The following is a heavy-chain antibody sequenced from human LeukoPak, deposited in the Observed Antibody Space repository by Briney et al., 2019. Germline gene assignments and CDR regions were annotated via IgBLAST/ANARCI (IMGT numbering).Heavy chain of an antibody. Sequence: GGSLRLSCAASGFTFSSYAMSWVRQAPGKGLEWVSAINSPGGSTYYADSVKGRFTISRDNSKNTLYLQMNSLRAEDTALYYCARDKSSGYYYFDYWGQGTLVTVSS. D-gene: IGHD3-22*01. V-gene: IGHV3-23*01. CDR3: ARDKSSGYYYFDY. CDR1: GFTFSSYA. CDR2: INSPGGST. J-gene: IGHJ4*02.